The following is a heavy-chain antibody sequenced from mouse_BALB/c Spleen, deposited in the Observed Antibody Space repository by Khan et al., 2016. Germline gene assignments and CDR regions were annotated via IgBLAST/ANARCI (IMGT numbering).Heavy chain of an antibody. CDR2: IHYSGST. CDR1: GYSISSGYS. Sequence: QLEESGPDLVKPSQSLSLTCTVTGYSISSGYSWHWIRQFPGNKLEWMAYIHYSGSTNYNPSLKSRISITRDTSKNQFFLQLISVTTEDTATYYCTRGDYYGSGYWGQGTTLTVSS. D-gene: IGHD1-1*01. CDR3: TRGDYYGSGY. V-gene: IGHV3-1*02. J-gene: IGHJ2*01.